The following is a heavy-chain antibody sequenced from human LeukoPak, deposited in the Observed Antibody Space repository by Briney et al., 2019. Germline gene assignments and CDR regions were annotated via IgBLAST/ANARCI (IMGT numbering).Heavy chain of an antibody. J-gene: IGHJ3*02. Sequence: GASVKVSCKASGYTFTSYDINWVRQATGQGLEWMGWMNPNSGNTGYAQKFQGRVTMTRNTSISTAYMELSSLRSEDSAVYYCARGRPYRDAFDIWGQGAMVTVSS. D-gene: IGHD1-26*01. CDR1: GYTFTSYD. CDR2: MNPNSGNT. V-gene: IGHV1-8*01. CDR3: ARGRPYRDAFDI.